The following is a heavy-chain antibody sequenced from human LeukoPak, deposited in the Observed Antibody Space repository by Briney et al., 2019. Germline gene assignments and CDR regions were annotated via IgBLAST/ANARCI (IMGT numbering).Heavy chain of an antibody. Sequence: ASVKVSCKASGYTFTGYYMHWVRQAPGQGLEWMGWINPNSGGTNYAQKFQGRVTMTRDTSISTAYMELSRLRSDDTAVYYCAKDLSGFLGGAFDIWGQGTMVTVSS. CDR3: AKDLSGFLGGAFDI. J-gene: IGHJ3*02. CDR2: INPNSGGT. V-gene: IGHV1-2*02. CDR1: GYTFTGYY. D-gene: IGHD3-9*01.